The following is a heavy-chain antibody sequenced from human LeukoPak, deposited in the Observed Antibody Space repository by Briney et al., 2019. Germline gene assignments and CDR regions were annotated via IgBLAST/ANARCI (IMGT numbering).Heavy chain of an antibody. CDR3: ARDGAFDI. J-gene: IGHJ3*02. V-gene: IGHV1-2*02. Sequence: ASVKVSCKASGYTFTDYYMHWVRQAPGRGLEWMGWINPNTGDTNSAQKFQGRVTMTRDTSINTAYMELSRLRSDDTAVYYCARDGAFDIWGQGTMVTVSS. CDR2: INPNTGDT. CDR1: GYTFTDYY.